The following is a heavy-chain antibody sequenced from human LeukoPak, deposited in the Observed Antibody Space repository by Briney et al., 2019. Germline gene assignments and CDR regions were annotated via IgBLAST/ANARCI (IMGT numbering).Heavy chain of an antibody. Sequence: PGGSLRLSCAASGFIFNSYWMNWLRQAPGKGLEWVANVDQDGSEKYYVGSVKGRFTISRDNAKNSLYLQMNSLTAEDTAVYYCAKCQFSYGSDASDIWGQGTMVTVSS. CDR2: VDQDGSEK. J-gene: IGHJ3*02. D-gene: IGHD5-18*01. CDR3: AKCQFSYGSDASDI. V-gene: IGHV3-7*03. CDR1: GFIFNSYW.